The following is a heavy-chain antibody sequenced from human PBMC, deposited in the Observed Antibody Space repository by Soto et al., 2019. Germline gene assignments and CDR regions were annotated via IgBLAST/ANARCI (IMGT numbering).Heavy chain of an antibody. V-gene: IGHV1-18*01. CDR3: ARESWSDFWSGYPGDY. J-gene: IGHJ4*02. CDR2: ISANNGNT. Sequence: QVQLVQSGAEVKKPGASVKVSCKASGYTFTSYGISWVRQAPGQGLEWMGWISANNGNTNYVQKLQGRVTMTTDTSTSTAYMELRSLRSDDTAVYYCARESWSDFWSGYPGDYWGQGTLVTVSS. D-gene: IGHD3-3*01. CDR1: GYTFTSYG.